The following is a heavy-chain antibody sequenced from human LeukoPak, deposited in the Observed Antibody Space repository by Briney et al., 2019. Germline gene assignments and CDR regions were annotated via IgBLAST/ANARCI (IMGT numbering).Heavy chain of an antibody. CDR1: GYTFTSHY. V-gene: IGHV1-46*01. CDR3: ARAGYCSSTSCLNWFDP. J-gene: IGHJ5*02. CDR2: INPSGGST. Sequence: ASVKVSCKASGYTFTSHYMHWVRQAPGQGLERMGIINPSGGSTSYAQKFQGRVTMTRDMSTSTVYMELSSLRSEDTAVYYCARAGYCSSTSCLNWFDPWGQGTLVTVSS. D-gene: IGHD2-2*01.